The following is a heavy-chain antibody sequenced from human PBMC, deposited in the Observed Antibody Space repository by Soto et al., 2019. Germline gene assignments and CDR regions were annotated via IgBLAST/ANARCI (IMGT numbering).Heavy chain of an antibody. CDR2: INHSGMT. CDR1: VWSFSGYY. D-gene: IGHD3-3*01. V-gene: IGHV4-34*01. CDR3: ARGPSYDFWSGYPLFSGYYGMDV. J-gene: IGHJ6*02. Sequence: SETLSLTCAVYVWSFSGYYWIWIRHPPGKGLEWIGEINHSGMTNYNPSLKSRVTISVDTSKNQFSLKLSSVTAADTAVYYCARGPSYDFWSGYPLFSGYYGMDVWGQGTTVTVSS.